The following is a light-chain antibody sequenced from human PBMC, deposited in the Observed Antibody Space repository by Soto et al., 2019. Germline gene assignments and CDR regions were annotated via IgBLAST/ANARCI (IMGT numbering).Light chain of an antibody. V-gene: IGKV3-20*01. J-gene: IGKJ5*01. Sequence: EILLTHSLPTLPVSTGERATHSSRASQSVGSNLAWFQQKPGQAPRLLIYGSSTRATGIPDRFSGSGSGTDFTLTISRLEPEDFAVYYCQQYGSSPSITFGQGTRLEIK. CDR1: QSVGSN. CDR3: QQYGSSPSIT. CDR2: GSS.